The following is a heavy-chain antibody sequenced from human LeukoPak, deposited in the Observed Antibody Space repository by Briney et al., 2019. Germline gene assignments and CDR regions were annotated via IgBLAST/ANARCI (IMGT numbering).Heavy chain of an antibody. CDR1: GFTFSSYA. V-gene: IGHV3-30-3*01. CDR2: ISYDGSNK. J-gene: IGHJ3*02. D-gene: IGHD1-1*01. CDR3: ARAGNAGAFDI. Sequence: GRSLRLSCAASGFTFSSYAMHWVRQAPGKWLEWVAVISYDGSNKYYADSVKGRFTISRDNSKNTLYLQMNSLRAEDTAVYYCARAGNAGAFDIWGQGTMVTVSS.